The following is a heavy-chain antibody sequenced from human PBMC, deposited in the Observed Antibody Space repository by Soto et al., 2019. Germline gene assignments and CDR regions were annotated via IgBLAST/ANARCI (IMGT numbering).Heavy chain of an antibody. CDR2: INPNSGGT. CDR1: AYTFTVYY. Sequence: ASVKLSCKASAYTFTVYYMHWVRQAPGQGLEWMGWINPNSGGTNYAQKFQGWVTMTRDTSISTAYMELSRLRSDDTAVYYCARGVIWGWEPYAFDIWGQGTMVTVSS. CDR3: ARGVIWGWEPYAFDI. D-gene: IGHD1-26*01. J-gene: IGHJ3*02. V-gene: IGHV1-2*04.